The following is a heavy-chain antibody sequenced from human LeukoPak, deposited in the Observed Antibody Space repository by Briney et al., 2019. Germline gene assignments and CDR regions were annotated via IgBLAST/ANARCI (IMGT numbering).Heavy chain of an antibody. CDR3: ASGPYPAAGTDHQFDY. D-gene: IGHD6-13*01. J-gene: IGHJ4*02. CDR2: IYYSGST. CDR1: GASISSYY. V-gene: IGHV4-59*01. Sequence: SETLSLTCTVSGASISSYYWSWIRQPPGKGQEWIGYIYYSGSTKYNPSLKSRVTISVDTSKNQFSLKVSSVTAEDTAVYYCASGPYPAAGTDHQFDYWGQGTLVTVSS.